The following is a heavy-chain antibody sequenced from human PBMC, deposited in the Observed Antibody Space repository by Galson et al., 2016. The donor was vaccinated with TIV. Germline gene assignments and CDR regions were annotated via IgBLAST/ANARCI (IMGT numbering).Heavy chain of an antibody. Sequence: SVKVSCKASGYKFIGYHVHWVRQASGQGLEWMGWIKPNRGDTNVAQKFRGRVTMTRDTSTSTVYMEVSGLKSDDTAVYYCSRDPGRLRDFWGQGILVTVSS. CDR3: SRDPGRLRDF. V-gene: IGHV1-2*02. D-gene: IGHD3-10*01. CDR2: IKPNRGDT. J-gene: IGHJ4*02. CDR1: GYKFIGYH.